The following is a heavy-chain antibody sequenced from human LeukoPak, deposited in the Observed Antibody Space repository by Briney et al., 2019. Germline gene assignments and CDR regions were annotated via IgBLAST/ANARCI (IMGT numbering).Heavy chain of an antibody. CDR3: ARQRSGSYFPDLYDY. CDR1: GYSFSSYW. V-gene: IGHV5-51*01. Sequence: GESLKISCKGSGYSFSSYWIVWVRQMPGKGLEWMGIIYPGDSDTRYSPSFQGQVTISADKSISAAYLQWSSLKASDTAMYYCARQRSGSYFPDLYDYWGQGTLVTVSS. CDR2: IYPGDSDT. J-gene: IGHJ4*02. D-gene: IGHD1-26*01.